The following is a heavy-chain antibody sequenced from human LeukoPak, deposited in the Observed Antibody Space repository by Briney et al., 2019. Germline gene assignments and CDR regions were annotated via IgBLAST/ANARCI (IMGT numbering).Heavy chain of an antibody. J-gene: IGHJ4*02. Sequence: PGGCLRLSCAAAGFTADDYGMSWVRHAPRKGLEWVSGINWNGGSTVYADSVKGRFIISRDNTKNDLSLQINSLRAEDTALYYCARSRLDSSSWYVVGDYWGQGTLVTVSS. CDR1: GFTADDYG. CDR3: ARSRLDSSSWYVVGDY. D-gene: IGHD6-13*01. V-gene: IGHV3-20*04. CDR2: INWNGGST.